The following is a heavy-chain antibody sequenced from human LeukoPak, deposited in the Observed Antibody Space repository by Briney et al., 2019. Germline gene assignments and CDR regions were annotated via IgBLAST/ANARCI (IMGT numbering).Heavy chain of an antibody. Sequence: PGGSLRLSCAASGFTFSSYGMHWVRQAPGKGLEWVAVIWYDGSNKYYADSVKGRFTISRDNSKNTLYLQMNSLRAEDTAVYYCATITHYDSSGYYSRYFQHWGQGILVTVSS. CDR1: GFTFSSYG. J-gene: IGHJ1*01. CDR3: ATITHYDSSGYYSRYFQH. CDR2: IWYDGSNK. D-gene: IGHD3-22*01. V-gene: IGHV3-33*01.